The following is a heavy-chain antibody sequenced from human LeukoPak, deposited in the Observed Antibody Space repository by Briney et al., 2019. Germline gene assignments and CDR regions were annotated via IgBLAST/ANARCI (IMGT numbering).Heavy chain of an antibody. V-gene: IGHV3-23*03. CDR3: ARYDISGYYLDY. Sequence: PGGSLRLSCAATGFSFTNYAMGWVRQAPGKGLEWVSFIYSGGKTHYADSVKGRFTISRDNSKNTLYLQMNSLRAEDTAVYYCARYDISGYYLDYWGQGTLVTVPS. J-gene: IGHJ4*02. CDR1: GFSFTNYA. D-gene: IGHD3-22*01. CDR2: IYSGGKT.